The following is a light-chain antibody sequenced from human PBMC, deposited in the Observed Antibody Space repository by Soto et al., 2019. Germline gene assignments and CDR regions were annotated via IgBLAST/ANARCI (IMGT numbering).Light chain of an antibody. CDR2: VAS. J-gene: IGKJ2*01. CDR3: QQLNSFPHT. CDR1: QGISTY. Sequence: DIQLTQSPSFLSASVGDRVTITCRASQGISTYLAWYQQKPGKAPKLLVYVASTLQSGVPSRFSGSGSGTEFTLTISSLQPEDFATYYCQQLNSFPHTFGQGTKVEIK. V-gene: IGKV1-9*01.